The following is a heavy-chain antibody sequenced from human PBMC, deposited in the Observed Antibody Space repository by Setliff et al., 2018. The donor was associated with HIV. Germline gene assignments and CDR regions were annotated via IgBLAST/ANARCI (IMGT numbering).Heavy chain of an antibody. CDR3: ARDRSSYGWGVYY. V-gene: IGHV1-2*02. CDR2: INIRNGNT. J-gene: IGHJ4*02. CDR1: GYTFTGYY. Sequence: GASVKVSCKASGYTFTGYYIHWVRQAPGQGLEWMGWINIRNGNTNYAQKFQGRVTMTRDTSISTAYMELSRLRSDDTAVYYCARDRSSYGWGVYYWGQGTLVTVSS. D-gene: IGHD2-8*01.